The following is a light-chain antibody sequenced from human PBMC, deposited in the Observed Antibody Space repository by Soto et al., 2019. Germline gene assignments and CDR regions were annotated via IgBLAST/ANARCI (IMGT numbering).Light chain of an antibody. CDR3: AAWDDSLSGPV. Sequence: QSVLTQPPSASGTPGQRVTISCSGSSSNIGSNYVYWYQQLPGMAPKLLIYLNNQRPSGVPDRFFGSKSGTSASLAISGLRSEDEADYYCAAWDDSLSGPVFGGGTQLTVL. CDR2: LNN. V-gene: IGLV1-47*02. CDR1: SSNIGSNY. J-gene: IGLJ2*01.